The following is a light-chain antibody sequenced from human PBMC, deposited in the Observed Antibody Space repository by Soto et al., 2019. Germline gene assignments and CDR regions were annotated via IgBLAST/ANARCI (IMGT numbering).Light chain of an antibody. Sequence: QSALTQPASVSGSPGQSITISCTGTSSDVGSYNLVSWYQQHPGKAPKLMIYEGTNRPSGVSNRFSGSKSGNTASLTLSGLQAEDEAHYYCSSYAGRVVFGGGTKLTVL. V-gene: IGLV2-23*01. CDR2: EGT. CDR3: SSYAGRVV. J-gene: IGLJ2*01. CDR1: SSDVGSYNL.